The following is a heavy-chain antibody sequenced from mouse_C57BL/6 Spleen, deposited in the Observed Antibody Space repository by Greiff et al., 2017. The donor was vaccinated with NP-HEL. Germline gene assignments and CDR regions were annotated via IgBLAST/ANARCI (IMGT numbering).Heavy chain of an antibody. V-gene: IGHV1-55*01. CDR3: ARERINYYGSSYGY. Sequence: VQLQQSGAELVKPGASVKMSCKASGYTFTSYWITWVKQRPGQGLEWIGDIYPGSGSTNYNEKFKSKATLTVDTSSSTAYMQLSSLTSEDSAVYYWARERINYYGSSYGYWGQGTTLTVSS. CDR2: IYPGSGST. D-gene: IGHD1-1*01. J-gene: IGHJ2*01. CDR1: GYTFTSYW.